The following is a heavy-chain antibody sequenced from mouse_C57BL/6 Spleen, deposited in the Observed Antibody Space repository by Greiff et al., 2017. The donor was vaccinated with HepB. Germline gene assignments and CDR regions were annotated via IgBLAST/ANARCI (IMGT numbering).Heavy chain of an antibody. CDR1: GFTFSDYG. J-gene: IGHJ2*01. Sequence: EVHLVESGGGLVKPGGSLKLSCAASGFTFSDYGMHWVRQAPEKGLEWVAYISSGSSTIYYADTVKGRFTISRDNAKNTLFLQMTSLRSEDTAMYYCARGRLLTLDYWGQGTTLTVSS. CDR2: ISSGSSTI. CDR3: ARGRLLTLDY. V-gene: IGHV5-17*01. D-gene: IGHD2-3*01.